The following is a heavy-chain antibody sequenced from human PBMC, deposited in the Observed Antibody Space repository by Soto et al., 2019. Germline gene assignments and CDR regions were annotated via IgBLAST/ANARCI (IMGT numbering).Heavy chain of an antibody. CDR3: ARLYSSSWYYWFDP. V-gene: IGHV1-69*12. Sequence: QVQLVQSGAEVKKPGSSVKVSCKASGGTFSSYAISWVRQAPGQGLEWMGGIIPIFGTANYAQKFQGRVTITADESTSPAYMELRSLRSEDTALYYWARLYSSSWYYWFDPWGQGTLVTVSS. CDR2: IIPIFGTA. D-gene: IGHD6-13*01. J-gene: IGHJ5*02. CDR1: GGTFSSYA.